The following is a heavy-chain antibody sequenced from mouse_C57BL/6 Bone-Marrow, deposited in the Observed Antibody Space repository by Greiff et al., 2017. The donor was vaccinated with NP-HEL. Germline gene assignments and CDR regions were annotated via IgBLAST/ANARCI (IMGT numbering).Heavy chain of an antibody. CDR3: ARKMITTVVAPRFAMDY. D-gene: IGHD1-1*01. J-gene: IGHJ4*01. CDR1: GFTFSDYG. V-gene: IGHV5-17*01. CDR2: ISSGSSTI. Sequence: EVKLMESGGGLVKPGGSLKLSCAASGFTFSDYGMHWVRQAPEKGLEWVAYISSGSSTIYYADKVKGRFTISRANAKTPLFLKMTSRRAEDTAMYYCARKMITTVVAPRFAMDYWGQGTSVTVSS.